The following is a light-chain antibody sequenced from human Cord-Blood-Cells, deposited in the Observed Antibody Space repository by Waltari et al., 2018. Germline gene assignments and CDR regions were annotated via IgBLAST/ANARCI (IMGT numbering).Light chain of an antibody. CDR3: QQYGSSPYN. CDR1: QSVSSSY. J-gene: IGKJ2*01. V-gene: IGKV3-20*01. CDR2: GAS. Sequence: EIVLTQSPGTLSLSPGERATLSCRASQSVSSSYLAWYQQKPGQAPRLLIDGASSRATCIPDRFSGSGSGTDFTLTISRLEPEDIAVYYCQQYGSSPYNFGKGTKLEIK.